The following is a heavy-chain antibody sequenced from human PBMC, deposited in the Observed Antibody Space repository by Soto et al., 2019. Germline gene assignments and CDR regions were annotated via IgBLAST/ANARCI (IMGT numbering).Heavy chain of an antibody. CDR1: GFTLTASA. CDR2: TTGGAGLT. J-gene: IGHJ5*02. D-gene: IGHD2-21*01. CDR3: ARVDRGSVARPTRLAP. V-gene: IGHV3-23*01. Sequence: EVQWLESGGGLVQPGGSLRLSCTASGFTLTASAINWVRRAPGKGLEWVSATTGGAGLTYYADSVKGRFSVSSDTPGNSLYLQLSSLRAEDTAIYYCARVDRGSVARPTRLAPGGQGTLVTFSS.